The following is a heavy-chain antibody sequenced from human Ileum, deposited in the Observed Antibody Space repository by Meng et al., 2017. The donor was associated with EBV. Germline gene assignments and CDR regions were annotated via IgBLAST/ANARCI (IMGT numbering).Heavy chain of an antibody. CDR1: GGSLIGYY. D-gene: IGHD6-19*01. CDR3: ARTRGSAGAGADP. V-gene: IGHV4-59*01. J-gene: IGHJ5*02. CDR2: IYYSGNA. Sequence: APQEEEGPALVKPSETLSLTCPVSGGSLIGYYWSWIRQPQGKGLEWIGYIYYSGNANYNPSLKSRLRLSVDTSKNQFSLNLDSVTAADTAVYYCARTRGSAGAGADPWGQGTLVTVSS.